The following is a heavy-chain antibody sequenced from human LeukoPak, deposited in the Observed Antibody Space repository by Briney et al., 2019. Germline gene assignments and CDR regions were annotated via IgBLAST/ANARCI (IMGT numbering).Heavy chain of an antibody. Sequence: SETLSLTCTVSGGSISSYYWSWIRQPAGKGLEWIGRIYTSGSTNYNPSLKSRVTMSVDMSKNQFSLKLSSVTAADTAVYYCARCRSYCSSTSCHYNWFDPWGQGTLVTVSS. CDR2: IYTSGST. D-gene: IGHD2-2*01. CDR3: ARCRSYCSSTSCHYNWFDP. V-gene: IGHV4-4*07. J-gene: IGHJ5*02. CDR1: GGSISSYY.